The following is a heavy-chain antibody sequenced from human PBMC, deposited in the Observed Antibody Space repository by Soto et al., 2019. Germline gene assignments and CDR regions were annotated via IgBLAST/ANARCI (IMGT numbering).Heavy chain of an antibody. Sequence: GSLRLSCAASGFTFSNAWMNWVRQAPGKGLEWVGRIKSKTDGGTTDYAAPVKGRFTISRDDSKNTLYLQMNSLKTEDTAVYYCTTSPTGAYYYDSSGYFGDAFDIWGQGTMVTVSS. V-gene: IGHV3-15*07. CDR3: TTSPTGAYYYDSSGYFGDAFDI. CDR1: GFTFSNAW. J-gene: IGHJ3*02. D-gene: IGHD3-22*01. CDR2: IKSKTDGGTT.